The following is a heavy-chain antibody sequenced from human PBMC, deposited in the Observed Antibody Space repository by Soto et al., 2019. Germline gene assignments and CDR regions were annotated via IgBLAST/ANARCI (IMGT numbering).Heavy chain of an antibody. D-gene: IGHD6-19*01. V-gene: IGHV3-23*01. Sequence: PEGSLILSCAASGFTFSSYSMSWVRQAPGKGLEWVSAISGSGGSTYYADSVKGRFTISRDNSKNTLYLQMNSLRAEDTAVYYCAKSYSSGWYGYFDYWGQGTLVTVSS. CDR2: ISGSGGST. J-gene: IGHJ4*02. CDR1: GFTFSSYS. CDR3: AKSYSSGWYGYFDY.